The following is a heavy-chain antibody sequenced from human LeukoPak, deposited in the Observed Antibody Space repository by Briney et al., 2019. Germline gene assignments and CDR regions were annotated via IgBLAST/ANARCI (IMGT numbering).Heavy chain of an antibody. J-gene: IGHJ3*02. D-gene: IGHD3-16*01. V-gene: IGHV4-34*01. Sequence: PSETLSLTCAVYGGSFSGYYWSWIRQPPGKGLEWIGEINHSGSINYNPSLKSRVTISVDTSKNQFSLKLSSVTAADTAVYYCARHLVVWGIPPDIWGQGTMVTVSS. CDR1: GGSFSGYY. CDR3: ARHLVVWGIPPDI. CDR2: INHSGSI.